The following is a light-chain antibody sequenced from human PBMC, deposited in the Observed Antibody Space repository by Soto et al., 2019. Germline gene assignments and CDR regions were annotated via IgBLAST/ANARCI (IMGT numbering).Light chain of an antibody. J-gene: IGKJ1*01. CDR1: QSISNW. CDR2: HAS. Sequence: DIQMTQSPSTLPASVGDRVTITCRASQSISNWLARYQQKPGTAPKLLIYHASTLESGVPSRFSGSGSGTEFTLTISSLQPDDFATYYCQQYMSYSFGQGTKV. V-gene: IGKV1-5*01. CDR3: QQYMSYS.